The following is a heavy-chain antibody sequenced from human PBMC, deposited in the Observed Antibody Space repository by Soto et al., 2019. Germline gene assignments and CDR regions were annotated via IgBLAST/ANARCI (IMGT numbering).Heavy chain of an antibody. Sequence: SXTCAVAGQCCSGNHLRWILEPPGKGLEWIGEINHSGSTNYNPSLKSRVTISVDTSKNQFSLKLSSVTAADTAVYYCAREGVGVHYYYYGMDVWGQGTTVTVSS. CDR1: GQCCSGNH. CDR2: INHSGST. V-gene: IGHV4-34*01. J-gene: IGHJ6*02. CDR3: AREGVGVHYYYYGMDV. D-gene: IGHD1-26*01.